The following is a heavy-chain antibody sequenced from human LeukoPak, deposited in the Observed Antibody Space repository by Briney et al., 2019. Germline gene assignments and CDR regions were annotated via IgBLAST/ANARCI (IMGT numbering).Heavy chain of an antibody. Sequence: SETLSLTCAVSGGSISSSNWWSWVRQPPGKGLEWIGEIYHSGSTNYNPSLKSRVTISVDKSKNQFSLRLSSVTAADTAVYYCARKRYSSSWYFGYWGQGTLVTVSS. V-gene: IGHV4-4*02. J-gene: IGHJ4*02. CDR3: ARKRYSSSWYFGY. CDR1: GGSISSSNW. CDR2: IYHSGST. D-gene: IGHD6-13*01.